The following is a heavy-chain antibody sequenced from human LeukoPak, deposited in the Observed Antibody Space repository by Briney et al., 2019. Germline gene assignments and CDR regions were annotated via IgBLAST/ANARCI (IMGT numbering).Heavy chain of an antibody. CDR1: GASMSNYH. CDR2: VYNSGST. CDR3: ARGTGGYRFDP. Sequence: KPSETLSLTRAVSGASMSNYHWSWIRQPPGRGLEYIGYVYNSGSTFYNPSLKSRVTISADTSRKQFSLKLTSVTATDTAVYYCARGTGGYRFDPWGQGILVTVSS. V-gene: IGHV4-59*01. D-gene: IGHD1-1*01. J-gene: IGHJ5*02.